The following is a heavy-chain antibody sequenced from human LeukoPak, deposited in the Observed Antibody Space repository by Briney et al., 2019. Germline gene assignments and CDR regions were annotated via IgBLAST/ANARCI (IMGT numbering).Heavy chain of an antibody. Sequence: GGSLRLSCAALGLTFSSTWMSWVRQAPGKGLEWVAYINQEGREKNYADSVKGRLTVSRGNAKNSLFLEMNSLRVEDTFMYYCTRDHRGRPWEWFDPWGQGTLVTVSS. CDR1: GLTFSSTW. CDR3: TRDHRGRPWEWFDP. V-gene: IGHV3-7*01. J-gene: IGHJ5*02. D-gene: IGHD1-26*01. CDR2: INQEGREK.